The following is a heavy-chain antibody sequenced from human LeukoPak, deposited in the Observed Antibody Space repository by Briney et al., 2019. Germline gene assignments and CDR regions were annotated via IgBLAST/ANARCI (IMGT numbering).Heavy chain of an antibody. V-gene: IGHV3-7*01. CDR2: IKQDGSDK. CDR1: GFTFSSYW. D-gene: IGHD3-22*01. Sequence: GGSLRLSCAASGFTFSSYWMSWVRQAPGKGLEWVANIKQDGSDKYYVDSVKGRFTISRDNAKDSLYLQMNSLRAEDTAVYYCARDPRSSGYSIFDYWGQGTLVTVSS. CDR3: ARDPRSSGYSIFDY. J-gene: IGHJ4*02.